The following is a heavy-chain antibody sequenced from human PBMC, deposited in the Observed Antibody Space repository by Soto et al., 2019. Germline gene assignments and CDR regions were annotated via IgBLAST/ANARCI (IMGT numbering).Heavy chain of an antibody. V-gene: IGHV3-23*01. CDR2: ISGSGGST. D-gene: IGHD6-19*01. CDR3: AKDRRSSGWYEYFQH. J-gene: IGHJ1*01. Sequence: EVQLLESGGGSVQPGGSLRLSCAASGFTFSSYAMSWVRQAPGKGLEWVSAISGSGGSTYYADSVKGRFTISRDNSKNTLYLQMNSLRAEDTAVYYCAKDRRSSGWYEYFQHWGQGTLVTVSS. CDR1: GFTFSSYA.